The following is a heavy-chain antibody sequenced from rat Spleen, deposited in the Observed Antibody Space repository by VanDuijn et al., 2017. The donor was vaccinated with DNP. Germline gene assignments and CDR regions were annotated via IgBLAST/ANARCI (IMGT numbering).Heavy chain of an antibody. V-gene: IGHV5-20*01. J-gene: IGHJ4*01. CDR2: ISYDGSRT. Sequence: EVQLVESGGGLVQPGRSLKLSCVASGFTFSNYYMAWVRQAPTKGLEWVAYISYDGSRTYYRDSVKGRFTISRDNAKSTLYLQMNSLRSEDTATYYCTRRTGTYYALDAWGQGTSVTVSS. D-gene: IGHD1-4*01. CDR1: GFTFSNYY. CDR3: TRRTGTYYALDA.